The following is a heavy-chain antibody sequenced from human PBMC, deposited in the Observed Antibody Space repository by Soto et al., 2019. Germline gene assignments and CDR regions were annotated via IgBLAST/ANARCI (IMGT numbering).Heavy chain of an antibody. V-gene: IGHV4-39*01. CDR2: IYYSGST. J-gene: IGHJ3*02. CDR3: ASYYDRSAYYAYPDAFDI. D-gene: IGHD3-22*01. Sequence: QLQLQESGPGLVKPSETLSLTCTVSGGSISSSGYYWGWIRQPPGKGLEWIGSIYYSGSTYYNPSPRSRVTISVDTANNQFSLKLSSVTAADTAVYYCASYYDRSAYYAYPDAFDIWGQGTMVTVSS. CDR1: GGSISSSGYY.